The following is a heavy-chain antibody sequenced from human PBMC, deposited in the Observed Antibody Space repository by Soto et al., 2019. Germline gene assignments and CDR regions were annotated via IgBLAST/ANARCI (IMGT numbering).Heavy chain of an antibody. CDR3: ARSTSSGSYYSDLYYSYGMDV. CDR2: IYYSGST. D-gene: IGHD3-10*01. J-gene: IGHJ6*02. V-gene: IGHV4-31*03. CDR1: GGSISIGGYY. Sequence: SETLSLTCTVSGGSISIGGYYLSWIRQHPGKGLEWIGYIYYSGSTYYNPSLKSRVTISVDTSKNQFSLKLSSVTAADTAVYYCARSTSSGSYYSDLYYSYGMDVWGQGTRVTVSS.